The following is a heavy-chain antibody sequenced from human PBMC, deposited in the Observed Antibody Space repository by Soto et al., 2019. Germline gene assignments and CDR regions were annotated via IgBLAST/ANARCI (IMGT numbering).Heavy chain of an antibody. D-gene: IGHD1-26*01. Sequence: EVQLVESGGGLVQPGGSLRLSCVASGFILTDHYMDWVRQAPGKGLEWVGRTTNKANSYTTEYAASVKGRFTISRDDSKNSLYLHKNSLKTEDTAVYYCASLEGAKEGLDYWGQGTLVTVSS. CDR2: TTNKANSYTT. CDR1: GFILTDHY. J-gene: IGHJ4*02. V-gene: IGHV3-72*01. CDR3: ASLEGAKEGLDY.